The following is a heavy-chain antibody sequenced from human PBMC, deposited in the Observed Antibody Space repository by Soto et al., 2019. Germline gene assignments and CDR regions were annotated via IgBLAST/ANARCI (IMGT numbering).Heavy chain of an antibody. CDR3: AKVGCSTTICSVGMDV. Sequence: GGSLRLSCAASGFTFSSYAMSWVRQAPGKGLEWVSVISGSGGSTYYADSVKGRFTISRDNSKNTLYLQMNSLRAEDTAVYYCAKVGCSTTICSVGMDVWGQGTTVTVSS. J-gene: IGHJ6*02. V-gene: IGHV3-23*01. CDR1: GFTFSSYA. CDR2: ISGSGGST. D-gene: IGHD2-2*01.